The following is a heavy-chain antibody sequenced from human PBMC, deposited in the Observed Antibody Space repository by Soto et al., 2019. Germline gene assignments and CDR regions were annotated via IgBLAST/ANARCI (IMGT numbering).Heavy chain of an antibody. V-gene: IGHV5-51*01. CDR3: ARDYGDYVLDY. Sequence: ESLKISCKGFGYTFTTYWIGWVRQMPGKGLEWMGIIYPGDSDTRYSPSFQGQVTMSADTSIRTAYLQWSSLTASDTAMYYCARDYGDYVLDYWGQGTLVTVSS. D-gene: IGHD4-17*01. CDR2: IYPGDSDT. CDR1: GYTFTTYW. J-gene: IGHJ4*01.